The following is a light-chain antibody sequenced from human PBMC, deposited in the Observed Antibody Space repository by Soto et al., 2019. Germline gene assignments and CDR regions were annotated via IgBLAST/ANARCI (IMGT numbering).Light chain of an antibody. V-gene: IGLV3-21*04. CDR1: NIGIKT. CDR3: QVWDTTSDHRVV. Sequence: SYELTQPPSVSVAPGKTARITCGGNNIGIKTVHWYQQQPGQAPVLVIYYDSDRPSGIPERFSGSNSGNTATLTISRVEAGDEADYYCQVWDTTSDHRVVFGGGTQLTVL. CDR2: YDS. J-gene: IGLJ2*01.